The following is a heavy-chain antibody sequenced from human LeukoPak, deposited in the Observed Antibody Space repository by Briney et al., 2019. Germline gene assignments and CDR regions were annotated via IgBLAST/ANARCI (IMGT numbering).Heavy chain of an antibody. D-gene: IGHD5-24*01. CDR1: GYTFTSYG. CDR3: ARAREIDGSIGY. V-gene: IGHV1-69*13. J-gene: IGHJ4*02. CDR2: IIPIFGTA. Sequence: SVKVSCKASGYTFTSYGISWVRQAPGQGLEWMGGIIPIFGTANYAQKFQGRVTITADESTSTAYMELSSLRSEDTAVYYCARAREIDGSIGYWGQGTLVTVSS.